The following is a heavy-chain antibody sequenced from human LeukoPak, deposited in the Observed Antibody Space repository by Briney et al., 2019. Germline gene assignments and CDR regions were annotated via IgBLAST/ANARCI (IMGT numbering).Heavy chain of an antibody. CDR2: LSHDAKNK. V-gene: IGHV3-30*03. CDR1: GFTFSSYG. D-gene: IGHD2-15*01. Sequence: GRSLRLSCAASGFTFSSYGMNWVRRAPGKGLEWVAVLSHDAKNKFYAGSVKGRFTISRDNSKNTLDLQMNSLRPEDTAVYYCARDRDRDIIGDGMDVWGKGTTATVSS. J-gene: IGHJ6*04. CDR3: ARDRDRDIIGDGMDV.